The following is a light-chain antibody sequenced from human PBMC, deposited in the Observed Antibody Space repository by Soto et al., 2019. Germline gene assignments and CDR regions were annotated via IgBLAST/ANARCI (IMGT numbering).Light chain of an antibody. J-gene: IGKJ5*01. V-gene: IGKV1-16*02. CDR2: AAS. Sequence: DIHMTQSPSSLSASLGDRVTITFRASQDIGNDLAWFQQKPGKAPKPLIYAASSLLSGVPSKFSGSGSGTDFTLTISSLQPEDFATYYCQQYNIYPTFGQGTRLEI. CDR3: QQYNIYPT. CDR1: QDIGND.